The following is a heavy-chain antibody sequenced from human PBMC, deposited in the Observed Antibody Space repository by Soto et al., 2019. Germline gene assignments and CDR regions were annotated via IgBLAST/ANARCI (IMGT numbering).Heavy chain of an antibody. V-gene: IGHV3-74*01. Sequence: EVQLVESGGGLVQPGGSLRLSCAASGLTFSNYWMHWVRQAPGKGLVWVSRISSVGSSTDYADSVKGRFTISRDNAKNTLYLQMSSLRAEDTAVYYCATLMPPEAYWGQGTLVTVSS. CDR1: GLTFSNYW. D-gene: IGHD2-2*01. CDR3: ATLMPPEAY. CDR2: ISSVGSST. J-gene: IGHJ4*02.